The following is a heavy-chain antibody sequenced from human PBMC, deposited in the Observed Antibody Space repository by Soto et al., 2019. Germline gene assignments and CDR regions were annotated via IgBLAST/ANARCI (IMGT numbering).Heavy chain of an antibody. J-gene: IGHJ4*02. CDR3: XXXXXXYCSDNRCGF. CDR1: GGTFTTHT. CDR2: IFPVLDIA. Sequence: QVQLVQSGAEVREPGSSVKLSCKASGGTFTTHTISWVRQAPGQGLEWVGRIFPVLDIANYAQKFQGRVTXXXXXXXXXXXXXXXXXXXXXXXXXXXXXXXXXYCSDNRCGFWGQGALVTVS. D-gene: IGHD2-15*01. V-gene: IGHV1-69*02.